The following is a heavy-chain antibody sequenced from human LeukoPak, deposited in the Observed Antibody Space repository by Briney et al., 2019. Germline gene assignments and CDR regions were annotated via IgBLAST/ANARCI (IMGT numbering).Heavy chain of an antibody. V-gene: IGHV1-46*01. D-gene: IGHD2-15*01. CDR2: INPRGGST. CDR1: GYTFTSSY. J-gene: IGHJ3*02. CDR3: ARGGSIAVVVAPAPNPFDI. Sequence: AASVKLSCKASGYTFTSSYIHWVRQAPGQGLEGMGKINPRGGSTSYAQKFQGRVTMTRDTSTSTVYLELSSLRSDDTAVYYCARGGSIAVVVAPAPNPFDIWGQGTLVTVSS.